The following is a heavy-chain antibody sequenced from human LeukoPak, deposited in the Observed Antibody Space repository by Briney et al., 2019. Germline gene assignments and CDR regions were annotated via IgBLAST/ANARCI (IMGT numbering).Heavy chain of an antibody. Sequence: GGSLRLSCAASGFTFSSYAMNWVLQAPGKGLKCVSTISCSGGSTYYAATVKGRFTISRDNSKNTLYLHMNSLRAEDTAVYYCAKGQQQLGPYWGQGTLVTVSS. D-gene: IGHD6-13*01. CDR2: ISCSGGST. J-gene: IGHJ4*02. V-gene: IGHV3-23*01. CDR3: AKGQQQLGPY. CDR1: GFTFSSYA.